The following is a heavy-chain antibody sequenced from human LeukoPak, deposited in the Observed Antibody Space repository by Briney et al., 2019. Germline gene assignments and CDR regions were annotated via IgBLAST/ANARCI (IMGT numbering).Heavy chain of an antibody. V-gene: IGHV5-51*01. CDR2: IYPGDSDT. J-gene: IGHJ3*02. Sequence: GESLKISCKGSGYSFTSYWIGWVRQMPGKGLEWMGIIYPGDSDTRYIPSFQGQVTISADKSISTAYLQWNSLKASDTAMYYCARRIAAAGRFDAFDIWGQRTMVTVSS. CDR1: GYSFTSYW. D-gene: IGHD6-13*01. CDR3: ARRIAAAGRFDAFDI.